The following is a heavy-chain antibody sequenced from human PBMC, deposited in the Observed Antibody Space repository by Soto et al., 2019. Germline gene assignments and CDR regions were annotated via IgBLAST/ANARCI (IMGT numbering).Heavy chain of an antibody. V-gene: IGHV4-34*01. CDR2: INHTGGT. CDR1: GGSVNGYY. CDR3: ATRITVFGLLIPPFDP. D-gene: IGHD3-3*01. J-gene: IGHJ5*02. Sequence: SETLSLTCAVYGGSVNGYYWNWIRQPPGKGLEWIGEINHTGGTHYNPSLKSRVTVSVDTSKNQFSLRLSSVTAADTAIYYCATRITVFGLLIPPFDPWGQGTQVTVSS.